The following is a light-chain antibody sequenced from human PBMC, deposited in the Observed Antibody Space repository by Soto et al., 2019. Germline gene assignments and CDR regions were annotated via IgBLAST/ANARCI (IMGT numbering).Light chain of an antibody. J-gene: IGKJ4*01. CDR3: QQRSYWPLT. Sequence: EIVLTHSPATLSLSPGERATLSCRASQSVSSFLAWYQQKPGKAPRLLIYDASNKATGIPARFSGSGSGTDFTLTINSLEPEDFAVYYCQQRSYWPLTFGGGTKVDIK. CDR1: QSVSSF. CDR2: DAS. V-gene: IGKV3-11*01.